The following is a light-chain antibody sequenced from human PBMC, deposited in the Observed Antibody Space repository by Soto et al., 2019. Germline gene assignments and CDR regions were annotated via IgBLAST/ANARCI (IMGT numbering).Light chain of an antibody. Sequence: EMVLTQSPATLSLSPGERATLSCRASQSVSSYLAWYQQKPGQAPRLLIYDASNRATGIPARFSGSGSGTDFTLTISSLEPEDFAVYYCHQRQYWPPITFGQGTRLEI. J-gene: IGKJ5*01. CDR1: QSVSSY. V-gene: IGKV3-11*01. CDR2: DAS. CDR3: HQRQYWPPIT.